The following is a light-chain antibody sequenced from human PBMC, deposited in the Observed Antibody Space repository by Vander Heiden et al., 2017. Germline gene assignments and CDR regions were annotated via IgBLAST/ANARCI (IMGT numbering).Light chain of an antibody. Sequence: EIVMTQSTANLSVSPGERAILSCRPSQIVSSNLAWYQQKPGQGPRLLISGAATRATGVPARFSGSGSGTDFTLTISSLRSEDFAVYYCQQYHNWPPMYTFGQGTKLEIK. CDR3: QQYHNWPPMYT. V-gene: IGKV3-15*01. CDR2: GAA. CDR1: QIVSSN. J-gene: IGKJ2*01.